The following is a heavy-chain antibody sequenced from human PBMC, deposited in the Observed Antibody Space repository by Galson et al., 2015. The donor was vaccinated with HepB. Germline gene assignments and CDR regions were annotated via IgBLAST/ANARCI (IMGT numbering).Heavy chain of an antibody. J-gene: IGHJ4*02. V-gene: IGHV3-30*18. CDR1: GFTFSSYG. D-gene: IGHD6-6*01. CDR2: ISYDGSNK. CDR3: AKDRGPYSSSLGLDY. Sequence: SLRLSCAASGFTFSSYGMHWVRQAPGKGLEWVAVISYDGSNKYYADSVKGRFTISRDNSKNTLYLQMNSLRAEDTAVYYCAKDRGPYSSSLGLDYWGQGTLVTVSS.